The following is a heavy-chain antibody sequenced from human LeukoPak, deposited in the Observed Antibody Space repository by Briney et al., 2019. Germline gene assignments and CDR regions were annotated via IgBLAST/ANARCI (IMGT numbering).Heavy chain of an antibody. D-gene: IGHD2-15*01. V-gene: IGHV1-69*01. J-gene: IGHJ3*02. Sequence: GASVKVSSKASGGTFTSYAISWVRQAPGHGLEWMGGIIPIFGTANYAQKFQGRVTITADESTSTAYMELSSLRSEDTAVYYCARTVGYCSGGSCYSNAFDIWGQGTMVTVSS. CDR3: ARTVGYCSGGSCYSNAFDI. CDR2: IIPIFGTA. CDR1: GGTFTSYA.